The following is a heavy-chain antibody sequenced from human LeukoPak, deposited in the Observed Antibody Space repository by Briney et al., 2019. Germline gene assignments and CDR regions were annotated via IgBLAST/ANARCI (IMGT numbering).Heavy chain of an antibody. Sequence: SETLSLTCTVSGGSISNYYWSWIRQPPGKGLEWIGYIYYSGSTNYSPSLKSRVTISVDTSRNQFSLKLSSVTAADTAVYYCARVGGTNYYYYGMDVWGQGTTVTVSS. J-gene: IGHJ6*02. CDR3: ARVGGTNYYYYGMDV. CDR2: IYYSGST. D-gene: IGHD1-26*01. CDR1: GGSISNYY. V-gene: IGHV4-59*01.